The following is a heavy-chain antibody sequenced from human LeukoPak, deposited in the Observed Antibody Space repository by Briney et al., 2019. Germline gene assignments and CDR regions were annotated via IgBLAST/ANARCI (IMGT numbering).Heavy chain of an antibody. J-gene: IGHJ5*02. Sequence: GGSLRLSCTVSGFTVSSNSWSWVRQAPGKGLEWVSGISGSGGNTYYADSVKGRFTISRDNSKNTLYLQMNSLRAEDTAVYYCAKDDNYIRFLSWGQGTLVTVSS. CDR1: GFTVSSNS. V-gene: IGHV3-23*01. CDR2: ISGSGGNT. CDR3: AKDDNYIRFLS. D-gene: IGHD3-16*01.